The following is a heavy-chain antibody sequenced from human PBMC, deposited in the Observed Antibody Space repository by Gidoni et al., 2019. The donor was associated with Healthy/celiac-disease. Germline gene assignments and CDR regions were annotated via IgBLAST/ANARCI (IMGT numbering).Heavy chain of an antibody. CDR3: VLLRYFVPGGMDV. V-gene: IGHV1-46*01. CDR1: GYTFTSYY. J-gene: IGHJ6*02. Sequence: QVQLVQSGAEVKKPGASVKVSCKASGYTFTSYYMHWVRQAPGQGLEWMGIINPSGGSTSYAQKFQGRVTMTRDTSTSTVYMELSSLRSEDTAVYYCVLLRYFVPGGMDVWGQGTTVTVSS. CDR2: INPSGGST. D-gene: IGHD3-9*01.